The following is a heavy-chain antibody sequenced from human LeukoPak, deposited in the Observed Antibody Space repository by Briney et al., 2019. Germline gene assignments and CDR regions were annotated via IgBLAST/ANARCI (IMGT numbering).Heavy chain of an antibody. CDR1: GYTFTSYA. V-gene: IGHV7-4-1*02. CDR2: INTNTGNP. CDR3: GRGGGDGYFDWLLRFQGYFDY. Sequence: ASVKVSCKASGYTFTSYAMNWARQAPGQGLEWMGWINTNTGNPTYAQGFTGRFVFSLDTSVSTAYLQISSLKAEDTAVYYCGRGGGDGYFDWLLRFQGYFDYWGQGTLVTVSS. J-gene: IGHJ4*02. D-gene: IGHD3-9*01.